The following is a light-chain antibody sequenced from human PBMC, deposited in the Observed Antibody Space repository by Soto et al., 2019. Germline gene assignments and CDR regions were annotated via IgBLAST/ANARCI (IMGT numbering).Light chain of an antibody. Sequence: QSVLTQPPSASASLGASVTLTCTLSSGYSNYKVDWYQQRPGKGPRFVMRVGTGGIVGSKGDGIPDRFSVLGSGLNRYLTIKNIPEEDESDYHCGADHGSGSNVVVFGGGTKLTVL. CDR2: VGTGGIVG. CDR1: SGYSNYK. CDR3: GADHGSGSNVVV. V-gene: IGLV9-49*01. J-gene: IGLJ2*01.